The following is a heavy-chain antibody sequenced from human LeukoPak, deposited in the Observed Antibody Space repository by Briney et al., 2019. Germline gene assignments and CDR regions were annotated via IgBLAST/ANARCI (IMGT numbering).Heavy chain of an antibody. CDR2: MNPNSGNT. J-gene: IGHJ5*02. CDR1: GYTFTSYD. CDR3: ARGLRRGVYWFDP. Sequence: GASVKVSCKASGYTFTSYDVNWARQAAGQGLEWMGWMNPNSGNTGYAQKFQARVTMTRNTSISTAYMELSSLTSEDTAVYYCARGLRRGVYWFDPWGQGTLVTVSS. V-gene: IGHV1-8*01. D-gene: IGHD3-10*01.